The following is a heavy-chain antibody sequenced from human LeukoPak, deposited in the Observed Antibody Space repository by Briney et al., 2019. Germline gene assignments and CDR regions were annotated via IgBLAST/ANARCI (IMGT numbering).Heavy chain of an antibody. V-gene: IGHV3-9*01. J-gene: IGHJ4*02. CDR1: GFTFDGYA. Sequence: GGSLRLSCAASGFTFDGYAMHWVRQAPGKGLEWVAGISWNSGSIGYADSVKGRFTISRDNAKNSLYLQMNSLRAEDTALYYCAKDMGGYDSSFDYWGQGTLVTVSS. CDR3: AKDMGGYDSSFDY. CDR2: ISWNSGSI. D-gene: IGHD5-12*01.